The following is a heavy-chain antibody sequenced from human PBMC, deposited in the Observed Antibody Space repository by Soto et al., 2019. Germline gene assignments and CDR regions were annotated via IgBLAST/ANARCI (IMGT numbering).Heavy chain of an antibody. CDR2: INAGNGNT. CDR3: ARGHAHGYYYYYMDG. J-gene: IGHJ6*03. CDR1: GYTFTSYA. Sequence: EASVKVSCKASGYTFTSYAMHWVRQAPGQRLEWMGWINAGNGNTKYSQKFQGRVTITRDTSASTAYMELSSLRSEDTAVYYCARGHAHGYYYYYMDGWGKGTTVTVSS. V-gene: IGHV1-3*01.